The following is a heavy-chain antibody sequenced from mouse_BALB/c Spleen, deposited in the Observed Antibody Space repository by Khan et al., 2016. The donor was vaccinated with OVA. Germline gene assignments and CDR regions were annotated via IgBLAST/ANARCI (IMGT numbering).Heavy chain of an antibody. D-gene: IGHD2-2*01. CDR3: ARHNGNYGYWQGEY. CDR2: ISSGGTYT. V-gene: IGHV5-9-3*01. Sequence: EVELVESGGDLVRPGGSLKLSCAASGFSFSRYSMSWVRRTPEKRLEWVATISSGGTYTYYSDSVKGRFTISRDNANNTLFLQMSSLRSEDTAIYYCARHNGNYGYWQGEYWGQGTSITVSS. J-gene: IGHJ4*01. CDR1: GFSFSRYS.